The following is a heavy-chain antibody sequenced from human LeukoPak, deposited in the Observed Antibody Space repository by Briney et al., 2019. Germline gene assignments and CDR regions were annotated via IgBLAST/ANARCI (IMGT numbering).Heavy chain of an antibody. CDR3: ARSYYSSSWLYYFDY. J-gene: IGHJ4*02. CDR1: GYTFTGYY. D-gene: IGHD6-13*01. CDR2: INPNSGGT. V-gene: IGHV1-2*02. Sequence: ASVKVSCKASGYTFTGYYMHWVRQAPGQGLEWMGWINPNSGGTNYAQKLQGRVTMTRDTSISTAYMELSRLRSDDTAVYYCARSYYSSSWLYYFDYWGQGTLVTVSS.